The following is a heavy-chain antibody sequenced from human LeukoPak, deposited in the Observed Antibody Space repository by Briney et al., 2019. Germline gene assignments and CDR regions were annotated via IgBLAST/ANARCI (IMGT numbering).Heavy chain of an antibody. J-gene: IGHJ4*02. V-gene: IGHV4-4*02. CDR2: IYTSGST. CDR1: GGSISSSNW. Sequence: SETLSLTCAVSGGSISSSNWWSWVRQPPGKGLEWIGRIYTSGSTNYNPSLKSRVTISVDTSKNQFSLKLSSVTAADTAVYYCARASGIGYGSGSYYIGYWGQGTLVTVSS. D-gene: IGHD3-10*01. CDR3: ARASGIGYGSGSYYIGY.